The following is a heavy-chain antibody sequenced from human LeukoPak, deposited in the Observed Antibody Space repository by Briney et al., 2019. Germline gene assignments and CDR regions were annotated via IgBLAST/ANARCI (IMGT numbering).Heavy chain of an antibody. D-gene: IGHD3-22*01. CDR2: INHSGST. J-gene: IGHJ4*02. V-gene: IGHV4-34*01. CDR3: ARSSDHYSTLFDY. CDR1: GGSFSGYY. Sequence: SETLSLTCAVSGGSFSGYYWSWIRQPPGKGLEGIGEINHSGSTNYNPSLKSRVTISVDTSKNQFSLKLTSVTAADTAVYYCARSSDHYSTLFDYWGQGTLVTVSS.